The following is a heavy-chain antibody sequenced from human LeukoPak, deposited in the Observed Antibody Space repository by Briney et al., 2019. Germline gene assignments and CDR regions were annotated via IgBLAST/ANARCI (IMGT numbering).Heavy chain of an antibody. D-gene: IGHD1-26*01. CDR3: ARASGSRHGFDI. CDR2: MYPGDSDT. V-gene: IGHV5-51*01. CDR1: GYRFTSYW. Sequence: GESLKISCQGSGYRFTSYWIGWVRQMPGKGLEWMRIMYPGDSDTRYSTSFKGQVTISADKSISTAYLQWRSLKASDTAMYYCARASGSRHGFDIWGQGTLVTVSS. J-gene: IGHJ3*02.